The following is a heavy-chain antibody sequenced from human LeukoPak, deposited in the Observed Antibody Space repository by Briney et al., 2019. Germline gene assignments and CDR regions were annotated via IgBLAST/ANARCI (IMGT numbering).Heavy chain of an antibody. V-gene: IGHV3-21*01. J-gene: IGHJ4*02. CDR2: TSSSSSYI. Sequence: GGSLRLSCAASGFTFSSYSMNWVRQAPGKGLEWVSSTSSSSSYIYYADSVKGRFTISRDNAKNSLYLQMNSLRAEDTAVYYCARVGSGLGYCSGGSCYENDDYWGQGTLVTVSS. CDR1: GFTFSSYS. D-gene: IGHD2-15*01. CDR3: ARVGSGLGYCSGGSCYENDDY.